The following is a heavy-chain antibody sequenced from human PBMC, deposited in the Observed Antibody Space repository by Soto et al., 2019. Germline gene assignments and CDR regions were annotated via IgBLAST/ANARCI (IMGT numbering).Heavy chain of an antibody. D-gene: IGHD1-1*01. CDR3: ARGRYGDY. J-gene: IGHJ4*02. Sequence: QVHLVQSGAEVKKPGASVKVSCKASGYTFTSYGITWVRQAPGQGLEWMGWISAHNGNTDYAQKLQGSVIVTRDTSTSTAYMELSSLISDDTAVYYCARGRYGDYWGQGALVTVSS. CDR2: ISAHNGNT. V-gene: IGHV1-18*01. CDR1: GYTFTSYG.